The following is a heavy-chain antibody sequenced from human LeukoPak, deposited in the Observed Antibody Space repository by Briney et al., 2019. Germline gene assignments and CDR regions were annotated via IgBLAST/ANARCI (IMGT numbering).Heavy chain of an antibody. V-gene: IGHV3-30*18. CDR2: ISYDGSNK. CDR3: AKAAHSSSWYYFDY. CDR1: GFTFSNSV. D-gene: IGHD6-13*01. Sequence: PGRSLRLSCAASGFTFSNSVMHWVRQAPGKGLEWVASISYDGSNKYYPDSVKGRFTFSRDNSKNTLYLQMNSLRTEDTAVYYCAKAAHSSSWYYFDYWGQGTLVTVSS. J-gene: IGHJ4*02.